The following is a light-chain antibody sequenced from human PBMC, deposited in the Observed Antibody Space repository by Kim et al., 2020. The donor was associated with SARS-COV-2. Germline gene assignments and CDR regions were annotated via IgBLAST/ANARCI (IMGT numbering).Light chain of an antibody. J-gene: IGKJ2*01. V-gene: IGKV1-13*02. CDR2: NAS. CDR3: QQFHSYPS. Sequence: LSASVGDRVTLTCRASQGISRALAWYQHKPGKPPKLLIYNASHLQSGVPSRFSGSGSGTDFTLTISSLQPEDFATYFCQQFHSYPSFGQGTKLEI. CDR1: QGISRA.